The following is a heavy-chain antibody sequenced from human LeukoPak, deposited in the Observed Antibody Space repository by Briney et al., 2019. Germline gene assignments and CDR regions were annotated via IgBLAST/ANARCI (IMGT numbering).Heavy chain of an antibody. V-gene: IGHV4-34*01. D-gene: IGHD5-18*01. Sequence: SETLSLTCAVYGGSFSTYYWTWIRQPPGKGLEWIGEISHSGRTDYNPSLKSRVTMSVDTSKNQFSLKVNSVTAADTAVYYRARGELWLDYWGQGTLVTVSS. CDR2: ISHSGRT. CDR1: GGSFSTYY. J-gene: IGHJ4*02. CDR3: ARGELWLDY.